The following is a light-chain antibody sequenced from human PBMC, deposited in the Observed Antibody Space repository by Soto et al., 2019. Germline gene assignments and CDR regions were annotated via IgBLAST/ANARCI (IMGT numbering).Light chain of an antibody. V-gene: IGKV1-39*01. CDR1: QSISSY. J-gene: IGKJ4*01. CDR3: QQSYSNPLT. CDR2: AAS. Sequence: DIQMTPSPSSLSASVGDRVTITCRASQSISSYLDWYQQKPGKAPKLLIYAASSLQSGVPSRVSGSGSGKDFTRTISSLQPEDFATYSCQQSYSNPLTGGGGPKVEIK.